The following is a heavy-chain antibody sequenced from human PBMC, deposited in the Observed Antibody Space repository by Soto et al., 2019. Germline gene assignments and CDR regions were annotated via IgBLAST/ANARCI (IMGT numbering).Heavy chain of an antibody. CDR3: ARSAGDYYGMDV. CDR1: GFTFSSYN. Sequence: PGGSLRLSCAASGFTFSSYNMNWVRQAPGEGLECVSSISSSSSYIYYADSVKGRFTISRDNAKNSLYLQMNSLRAEDTAVYYCARSAGDYYGMDVWGQGTTVTVSS. CDR2: ISSSSSYI. D-gene: IGHD3-10*01. J-gene: IGHJ6*02. V-gene: IGHV3-21*01.